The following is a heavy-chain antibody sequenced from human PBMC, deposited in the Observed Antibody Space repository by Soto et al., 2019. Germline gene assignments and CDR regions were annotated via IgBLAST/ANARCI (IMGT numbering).Heavy chain of an antibody. D-gene: IGHD6-19*01. CDR1: GFTFSNAW. J-gene: IGHJ4*02. V-gene: IGHV3-15*01. Sequence: EVQLVESGGGLVKPGGSLRLSCAASGFTFSNAWMSWVRQAPGTGLEWVGRIKSKTDGGTTDYAAPVKGRFTISRDDSKNTLYLQMNSLKTEDTAVYYCTTSPRIAVAGRGWGQGTLVTVSS. CDR3: TTSPRIAVAGRG. CDR2: IKSKTDGGTT.